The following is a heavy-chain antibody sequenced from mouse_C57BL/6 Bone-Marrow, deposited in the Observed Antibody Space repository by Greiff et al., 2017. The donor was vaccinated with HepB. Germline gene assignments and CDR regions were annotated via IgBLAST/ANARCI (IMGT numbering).Heavy chain of an antibody. V-gene: IGHV7-1*01. D-gene: IGHD3-2*02. J-gene: IGHJ4*01. CDR2: SRNKANDYTT. CDR1: GFTFSDFY. Sequence: EVHLVESGGGLVQSGRSLRLSCATSGFTFSDFYMEWVRQAPGKGLEWIAASRNKANDYTTEYSASVKGRFIVSRDTSQSILYLQMNALRAEDTAIYYCARDAYSSGYAMDYWGQGTSVTVSS. CDR3: ARDAYSSGYAMDY.